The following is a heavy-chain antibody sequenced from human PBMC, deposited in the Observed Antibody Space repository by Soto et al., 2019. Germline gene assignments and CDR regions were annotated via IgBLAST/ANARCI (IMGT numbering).Heavy chain of an antibody. CDR1: GSTFTSYG. Sequence: QVQLGQSGAEVKKPGASVKVSCKASGSTFTSYGISWVRQDPGQELEWMGWISAYNGNTNNAQKLQGRVSMTTDTSTSTAYMELRSRRSEDTAVYYCARAEMGRGYVWSYGYWGQGTLVTVSS. V-gene: IGHV1-18*04. CDR3: ARAEMGRGYVWSYGY. D-gene: IGHD3-16*01. CDR2: ISAYNGNT. J-gene: IGHJ4*02.